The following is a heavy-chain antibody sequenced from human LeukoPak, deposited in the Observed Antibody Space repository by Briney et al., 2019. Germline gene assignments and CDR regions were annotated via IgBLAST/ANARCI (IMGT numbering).Heavy chain of an antibody. CDR1: GFTFSSYD. CDR2: IGTAGDT. D-gene: IGHD5-18*01. CDR3: ARAGYSYGRYAFDI. J-gene: IGHJ3*02. Sequence: PGGSLRLSCAASGFTFSSYDMHWVRHATGKGLEWVSAIGTAGDTYYPGSVKGRFTISRENAKNSLYLQMNSLRAGDTAMYYCARAGYSYGRYAFDIWGQGTMVTVSS. V-gene: IGHV3-13*01.